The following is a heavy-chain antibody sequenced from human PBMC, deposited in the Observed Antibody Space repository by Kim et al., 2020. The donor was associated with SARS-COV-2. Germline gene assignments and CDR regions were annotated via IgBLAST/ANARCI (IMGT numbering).Heavy chain of an antibody. Sequence: DYALAVKSRITINPATSKNQFSLQLNSVTPEDTAVYYCARGRIGSIDYWGPGTLVTVSS. J-gene: IGHJ4*02. CDR3: ARGRIGSIDY. D-gene: IGHD3-10*01. V-gene: IGHV6-1*01.